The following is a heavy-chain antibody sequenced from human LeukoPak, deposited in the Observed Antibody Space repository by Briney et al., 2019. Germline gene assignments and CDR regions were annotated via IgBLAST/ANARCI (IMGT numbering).Heavy chain of an antibody. CDR3: AKDPAYSRQPAGYVGY. D-gene: IGHD6-13*01. Sequence: HSGRSLRLSCAASGFTFSSYGMHWVRQAPGKGLEWVAVISYDGSNKYYADSVKGRFPISRDNSKNTLYLQMNSLRAEDTAVYYCAKDPAYSRQPAGYVGYWGQGTLVTVSS. V-gene: IGHV3-30*18. CDR2: ISYDGSNK. CDR1: GFTFSSYG. J-gene: IGHJ4*02.